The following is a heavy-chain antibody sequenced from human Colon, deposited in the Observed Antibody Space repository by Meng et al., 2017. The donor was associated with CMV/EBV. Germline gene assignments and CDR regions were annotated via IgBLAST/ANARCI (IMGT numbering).Heavy chain of an antibody. Sequence: GESLKISCAASGFSLSDSWMYWVRQAPGKGLVWVSRINSDGSGTRYADSVKGRFTISRHNARNTLYLQMNSLRAEDTAVYFCARLGGVPGALLLWGQGTTVTVSS. V-gene: IGHV3-74*01. CDR2: INSDGSGT. D-gene: IGHD4/OR15-4a*01. CDR3: ARLGGVPGALLL. CDR1: GFSLSDSW. J-gene: IGHJ6*02.